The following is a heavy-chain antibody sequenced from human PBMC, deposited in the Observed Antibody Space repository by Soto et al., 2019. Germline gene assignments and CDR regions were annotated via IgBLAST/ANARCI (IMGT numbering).Heavy chain of an antibody. D-gene: IGHD6-19*01. CDR3: ARVVAVAGTGYYYMDV. J-gene: IGHJ6*03. Sequence: GGSLRLSCAASGFTFSNYEMHWVRQAPGKGLEYVSGISNNGAHTDYAKSVKGRFTISRDNSENTLYLQMGSLRAEDMALYYCARVVAVAGTGYYYMDVWGKGTTVTVSS. CDR2: ISNNGAHT. CDR1: GFTFSNYE. V-gene: IGHV3-64*01.